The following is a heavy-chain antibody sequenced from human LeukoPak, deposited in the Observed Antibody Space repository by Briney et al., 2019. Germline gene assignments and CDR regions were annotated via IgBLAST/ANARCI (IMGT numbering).Heavy chain of an antibody. Sequence: GGSLRLSCAASGFTFSNYEMNWVRQAPGKGLDWVSYIGSRGATIYYADSVKGRFTISRDNAKNSLYLQMNSLRAEDTAVYYCARDTGSSGWYTDAFDIWGQGTMVTVSS. CDR1: GFTFSNYE. D-gene: IGHD6-19*01. V-gene: IGHV3-48*03. CDR2: IGSRGATI. CDR3: ARDTGSSGWYTDAFDI. J-gene: IGHJ3*02.